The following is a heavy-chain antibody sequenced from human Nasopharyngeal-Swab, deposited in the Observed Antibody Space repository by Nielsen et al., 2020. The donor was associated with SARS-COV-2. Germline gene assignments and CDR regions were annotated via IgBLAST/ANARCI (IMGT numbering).Heavy chain of an antibody. CDR2: INGAGREK. V-gene: IGHV3-7*04. CDR3: ARDRGYCANGGCYTVLDF. D-gene: IGHD2-8*01. Sequence: GESLKISCAASGFTFNTYHMSWVRQTPGKGLEWVAHINGAGREKYYVDSLKGRFTISRDNAQNSLHLQMTSLGAEDTAVYYCARDRGYCANGGCYTVLDFWGQGTLVTVSS. J-gene: IGHJ4*02. CDR1: GFTFNTYH.